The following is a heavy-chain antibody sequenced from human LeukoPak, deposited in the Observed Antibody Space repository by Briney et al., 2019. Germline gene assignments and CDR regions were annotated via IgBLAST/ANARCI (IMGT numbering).Heavy chain of an antibody. CDR3: ARRGSSSTYYYGMDV. J-gene: IGHJ6*02. CDR2: INPSGGST. Sequence: ASVKVSCKASGYTFTSYYMHWVRQAPGQGLEWMGIINPSGGSTSHAQKFQGRVTMTRDTSTSTVYMELSSLRSEDTAVYYCARRGSSSTYYYGMDVWGQGTTVTVSS. D-gene: IGHD6-6*01. CDR1: GYTFTSYY. V-gene: IGHV1-46*01.